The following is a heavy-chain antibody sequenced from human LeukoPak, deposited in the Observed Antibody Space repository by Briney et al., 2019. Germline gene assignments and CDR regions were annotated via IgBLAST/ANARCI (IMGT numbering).Heavy chain of an antibody. CDR3: ARLRSDYYDSSGYYYAAMAWYFDL. D-gene: IGHD3-22*01. CDR1: GGSISSGDYY. J-gene: IGHJ2*01. CDR2: IYYSGST. V-gene: IGHV4-30-4*01. Sequence: PSQTLSLTCTVPGGSISSGDYYWSWIRQPPGKGLEWIGYIYYSGSTYYNPSLKSRVTISVDTSKNQFSLKLSSVTAADTAVYYCARLRSDYYDSSGYYYAAMAWYFDLWGRGTLVTVSS.